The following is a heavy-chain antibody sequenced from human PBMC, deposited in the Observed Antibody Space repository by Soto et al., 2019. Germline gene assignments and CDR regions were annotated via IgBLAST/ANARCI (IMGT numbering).Heavy chain of an antibody. V-gene: IGHV3-48*01. Sequence: GGSLRLSCAASGFTFSSYSMNWVRQAPGKGLEWVSYISSSSSTIYYADSVKGRFTISRDNAKNSLYLQMNSLRAEDTAVYYCAIDNYDYIWGSYPRXFWGQGTLVTVSS. CDR2: ISSSSSTI. D-gene: IGHD3-16*02. J-gene: IGHJ4*02. CDR1: GFTFSSYS. CDR3: AIDNYDYIWGSYPRXF.